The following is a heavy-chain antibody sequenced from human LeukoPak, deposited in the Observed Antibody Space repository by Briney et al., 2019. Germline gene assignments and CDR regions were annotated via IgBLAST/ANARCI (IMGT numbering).Heavy chain of an antibody. D-gene: IGHD5-24*01. CDR2: INWNGYST. J-gene: IGHJ5*02. CDR3: ARDDGNWFDP. Sequence: GGSLRLSFAASGFTFDDYGMSWVRQAPGKGLEWVSGINWNGYSTGYADSVKGRFTISRDNAKNSLYLQMNSLRAEDTAVYYCARDDGNWFDPWGQGTLVTVSS. V-gene: IGHV3-20*03. CDR1: GFTFDDYG.